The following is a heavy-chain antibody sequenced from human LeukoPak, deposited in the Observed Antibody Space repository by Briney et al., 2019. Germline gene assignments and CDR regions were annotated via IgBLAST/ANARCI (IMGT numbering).Heavy chain of an antibody. Sequence: PGGSLRLSCAASGFTFSDYSMNWVRQAPGKGLEWVSSISSSSSYIYYADSVKGRFTISRDNAKNSLYLQMNSLRAEDTAVYYCARDLNTMVRGEGYWGQGTLVTVSS. J-gene: IGHJ4*02. D-gene: IGHD3-10*01. V-gene: IGHV3-21*01. CDR2: ISSSSSYI. CDR1: GFTFSDYS. CDR3: ARDLNTMVRGEGY.